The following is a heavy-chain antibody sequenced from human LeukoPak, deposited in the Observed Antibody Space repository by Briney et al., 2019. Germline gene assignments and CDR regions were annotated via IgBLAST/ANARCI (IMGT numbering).Heavy chain of an antibody. J-gene: IGHJ4*02. D-gene: IGHD6-13*01. CDR3: AKEFSSSWYYYFDY. CDR1: EFTFSSYA. CDR2: ISGSGGTT. Sequence: PGGSLRLSCAASEFTFSSYAMSWVRQAPGKGLEWVSAISGSGGTTYYTDSVKGRFTISRDNSKDTLYLQMNSLRAADTAVYYCAKEFSSSWYYYFDYWGQGTLVTVSS. V-gene: IGHV3-23*01.